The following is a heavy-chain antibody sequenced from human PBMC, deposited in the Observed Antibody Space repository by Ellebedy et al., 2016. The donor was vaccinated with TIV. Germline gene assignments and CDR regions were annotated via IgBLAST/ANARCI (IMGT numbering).Heavy chain of an antibody. CDR1: GFPFSSYN. D-gene: IGHD3-10*01. V-gene: IGHV3-21*01. CDR3: ATDRGEGGLPSFFDS. J-gene: IGHJ4*02. CDR2: VNSVSTSM. Sequence: GESLKISCAVSGFPFSSYNMNWIRQAPGKGLEWVSAVNSVSTSMFYADSVKGRFTVSRDNAKNSLYLQMNNLRAEDTAVYYCATDRGEGGLPSFFDSWGQGTLVTVST.